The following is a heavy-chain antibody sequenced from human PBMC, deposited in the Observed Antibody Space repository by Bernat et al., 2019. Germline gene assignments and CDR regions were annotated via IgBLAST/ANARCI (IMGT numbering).Heavy chain of an antibody. J-gene: IGHJ4*02. Sequence: EVQLVESGGGLVQPGGSLRLSCSASGFTFSTYWMIWVRQAPGKGLEWVANIKHDGSEKHYVDSVKGRFSISRDNAKNTLYMQMNSLRGEDTAVYYCARGLGGFWGQGTLVTVSS. CDR3: ARGLGGF. CDR2: IKHDGSEK. CDR1: GFTFSTYW. V-gene: IGHV3-7*03.